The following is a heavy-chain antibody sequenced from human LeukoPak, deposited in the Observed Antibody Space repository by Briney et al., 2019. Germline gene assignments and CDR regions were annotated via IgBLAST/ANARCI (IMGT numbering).Heavy chain of an antibody. Sequence: GASVTVSCKASGGTFSSYAISWVRQAPGQGLEWMGRIIPILGIANYAQKFQGRVTITADKSTSTAYMELSSLRSEDTAVYYCAREALQPDFWSGYDAYWGQGTLVTVSS. J-gene: IGHJ4*02. CDR1: GGTFSSYA. V-gene: IGHV1-69*04. CDR3: AREALQPDFWSGYDAY. CDR2: IIPILGIA. D-gene: IGHD3-3*01.